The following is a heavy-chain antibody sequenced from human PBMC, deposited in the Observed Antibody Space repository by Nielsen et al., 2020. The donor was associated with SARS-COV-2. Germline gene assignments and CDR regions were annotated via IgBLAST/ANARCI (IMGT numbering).Heavy chain of an antibody. CDR3: ARESAYNWNYGDY. CDR2: ISSSSSYI. J-gene: IGHJ4*02. Sequence: GGSLRLSCAASGFTFSSYSMNWVRQAPGKGLEWVSSISSSSSYIYYADSVKGRFTISRDNAKNSLYLQMSSLRAEDTAVYYCARESAYNWNYGDYWGQGTLVTVSS. CDR1: GFTFSSYS. D-gene: IGHD1-7*01. V-gene: IGHV3-21*01.